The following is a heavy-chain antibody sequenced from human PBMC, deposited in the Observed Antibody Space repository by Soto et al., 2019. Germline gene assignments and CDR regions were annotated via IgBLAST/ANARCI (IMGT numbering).Heavy chain of an antibody. CDR2: INPNSGGT. J-gene: IGHJ4*02. CDR1: GYTFTGYY. CDR3: ARGPPGYCSGGSCYSEYYFDY. V-gene: IGHV1-2*04. D-gene: IGHD2-15*01. Sequence: QVQLVQSGAEVKKPGASVKVSCKASGYTFTGYYMHWVRQAPGQGLEWMGWINPNSGGTNYAQKFQGWVTMTRDTATSTAYMELSRLRSDDTAVYYCARGPPGYCSGGSCYSEYYFDYWGQGTLVTVSS.